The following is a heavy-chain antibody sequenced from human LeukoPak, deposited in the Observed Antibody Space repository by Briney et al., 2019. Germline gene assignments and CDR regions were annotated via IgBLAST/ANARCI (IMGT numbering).Heavy chain of an antibody. D-gene: IGHD1-26*01. CDR3: ARGATYAYYQDY. Sequence: PGGSLRLSCVVSGFTFEDYAMHWVRQAPGKGLDWVAAISWNSRSINYADSVKGRFTISRDNAKNTLYLQMNSLRAEDTAVYYCARGATYAYYQDYWGQGTLVTVSS. V-gene: IGHV3-9*01. CDR1: GFTFEDYA. J-gene: IGHJ4*02. CDR2: ISWNSRSI.